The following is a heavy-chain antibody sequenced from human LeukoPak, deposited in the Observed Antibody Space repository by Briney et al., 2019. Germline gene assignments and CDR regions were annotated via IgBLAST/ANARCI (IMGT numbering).Heavy chain of an antibody. CDR2: INWNGGST. Sequence: GGSLRLSCAASGFTFDDYGMSWVRQAPGKGLEWVSGINWNGGSTGYADTVKGRLTISRDNAKNSLYLQMNSLRAEDTALYYCAREDYYGSGSYAYYFDYWGQGTLVTVSS. CDR3: AREDYYGSGSYAYYFDY. CDR1: GFTFDDYG. D-gene: IGHD3-10*01. V-gene: IGHV3-20*04. J-gene: IGHJ4*02.